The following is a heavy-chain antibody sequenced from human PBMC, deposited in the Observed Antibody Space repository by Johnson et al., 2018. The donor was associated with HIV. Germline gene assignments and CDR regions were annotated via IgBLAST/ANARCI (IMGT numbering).Heavy chain of an antibody. CDR3: AREVYYYDTSGQGAFDI. J-gene: IGHJ3*02. D-gene: IGHD3-22*01. V-gene: IGHV3-20*04. CDR2: INWNGGST. CDR1: GFNFDDYG. Sequence: VQLVESGGGVVRPGGSLRLSCAASGFNFDDYGMSWVRQTPGEGLEWVSGINWNGGSTGYADSVKGRFSISRDNAKNSLYLQMNSLRAEDTALYYCAREVYYYDTSGQGAFDIWGQGTMVTVSS.